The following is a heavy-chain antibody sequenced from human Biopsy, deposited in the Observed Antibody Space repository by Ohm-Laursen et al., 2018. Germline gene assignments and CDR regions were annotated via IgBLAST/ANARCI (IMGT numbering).Heavy chain of an antibody. CDR3: TRGGYYYDSLAYYYWFDP. CDR1: GYTFTGYH. Sequence: SVKVSCKTSGYTFTGYHVHWVRQAPGQGLEWMGWINAKTGDTNYAQKFQGRVTMTRDTSISTAYVDLSSLRSDDTAVYYCTRGGYYYDSLAYYYWFDPWGQGTLVTVSS. V-gene: IGHV1-2*02. CDR2: INAKTGDT. J-gene: IGHJ5*02. D-gene: IGHD3-22*01.